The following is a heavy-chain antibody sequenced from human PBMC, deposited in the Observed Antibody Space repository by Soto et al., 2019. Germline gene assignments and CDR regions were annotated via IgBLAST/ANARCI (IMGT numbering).Heavy chain of an antibody. CDR1: GGSFSGYY. V-gene: IGHV4-34*01. J-gene: IGHJ3*02. Sequence: QVQLQQWGAGLLKASGTLSLTCAVYGGSFSGYYWSWIRQPPGKGLEWIGEINHSGSTNYNPSLKSRVTISVDTSKNQFSLRLSSVTAADTAVYYCARGPYCSSTSCFNDAFDIWGQGTMVTVSS. CDR3: ARGPYCSSTSCFNDAFDI. CDR2: INHSGST. D-gene: IGHD2-2*01.